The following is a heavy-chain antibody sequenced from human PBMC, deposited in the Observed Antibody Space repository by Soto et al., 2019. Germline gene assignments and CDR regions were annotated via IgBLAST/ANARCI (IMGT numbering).Heavy chain of an antibody. Sequence: GGSLRLSCAASGFTFDDYAMHWVRQAPGKGLEWVSGISWNSGSIGYADSVKGRFTISRDNAKNSLYLQMNSLRAEDTALYYCAKGLEGYYDSSGSYFDYWGQGTLVTVSS. CDR3: AKGLEGYYDSSGSYFDY. CDR1: GFTFDDYA. J-gene: IGHJ4*02. D-gene: IGHD3-22*01. CDR2: ISWNSGSI. V-gene: IGHV3-9*01.